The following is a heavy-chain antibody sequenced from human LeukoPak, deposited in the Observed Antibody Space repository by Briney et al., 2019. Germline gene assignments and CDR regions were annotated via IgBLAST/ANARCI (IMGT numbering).Heavy chain of an antibody. V-gene: IGHV3-48*03. J-gene: IGHJ6*02. D-gene: IGHD3-16*01. CDR1: RFTFCAFD. CDR2: ISSSGTTI. Sequence: AVSLRLSFAASRFTFCAFDMKWVRQAPGKGLEGVSYISSSGTTIYYADSVKGRFTISRDNAKDSLYLQMDSLRADDTAVYYCAGLCYYCYNMDVWGQGTTVTVSS. CDR3: AGLCYYCYNMDV.